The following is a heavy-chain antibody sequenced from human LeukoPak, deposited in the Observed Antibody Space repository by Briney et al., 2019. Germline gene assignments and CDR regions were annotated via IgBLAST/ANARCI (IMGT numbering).Heavy chain of an antibody. CDR2: IKQDGSEK. V-gene: IGHV3-7*01. Sequence: GGSLRLSCAASGFTFSSYWMSWVRQAPGKGLEWVANIKQDGSEKYYVDSVKGRFTISRDNARNSLYLQMNSLRAEDTAVYYCARDGSSGWFPQPCFDYWGQGTLVTVSS. CDR1: GFTFSSYW. D-gene: IGHD6-19*01. J-gene: IGHJ4*02. CDR3: ARDGSSGWFPQPCFDY.